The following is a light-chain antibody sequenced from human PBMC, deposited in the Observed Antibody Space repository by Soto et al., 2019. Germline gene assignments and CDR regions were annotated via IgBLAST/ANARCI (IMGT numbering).Light chain of an antibody. Sequence: ETVLTQSPASLTLSVGERATLSCRASQSVTRYLAWYQKKPGQAPRLLIYDASNRAAGIPARFSGSGSGTDFTLTISSLEPEDFAVYYCQQRSNWPPLTFGGGTKVEI. V-gene: IGKV3-11*01. J-gene: IGKJ4*01. CDR2: DAS. CDR3: QQRSNWPPLT. CDR1: QSVTRY.